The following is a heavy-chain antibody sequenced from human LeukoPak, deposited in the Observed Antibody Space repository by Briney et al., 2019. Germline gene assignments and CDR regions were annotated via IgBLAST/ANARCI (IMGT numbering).Heavy chain of an antibody. CDR2: INSSGGST. Sequence: LTGGSLRLSCVASGFTFSSYAMHWVRQTPGKGLEYVSGINSSGGSTHYANSVKGRFTISRDNSKHTLYLQMNSLRAEDTAVYYCARLVRGVTDRRLYYFDYWGQGTLVTVSS. D-gene: IGHD3-10*01. CDR3: ARLVRGVTDRRLYYFDY. CDR1: GFTFSSYA. J-gene: IGHJ4*02. V-gene: IGHV3-64*01.